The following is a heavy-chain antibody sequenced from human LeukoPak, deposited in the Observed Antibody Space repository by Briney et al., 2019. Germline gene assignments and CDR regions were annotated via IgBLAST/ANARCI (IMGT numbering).Heavy chain of an antibody. D-gene: IGHD6-13*01. Sequence: ASVKVSCKASGYSSTNYGISWVRHAPGQGLEWMGWIHIYRGNTNYAQKFQGRVTMTTDTSTSTVYMEVRGLRSDDTAMYYCARDVGITVADSFDPWGQGTLVTVSS. CDR3: ARDVGITVADSFDP. CDR1: GYSSTNYG. J-gene: IGHJ5*02. CDR2: IHIYRGNT. V-gene: IGHV1-18*01.